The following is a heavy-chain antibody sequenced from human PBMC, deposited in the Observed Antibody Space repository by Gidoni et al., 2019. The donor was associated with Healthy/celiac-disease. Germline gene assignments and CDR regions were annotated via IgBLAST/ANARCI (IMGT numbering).Heavy chain of an antibody. J-gene: IGHJ6*02. D-gene: IGHD3-3*01. CDR2: ISGSGGST. CDR3: AKFQATTIFELVYYYGMDV. CDR1: GFTFSSYA. Sequence: EVQLLESGGGLVQPGGSLRLSCAASGFTFSSYAMSWVRQAPGKGLEWVSAISGSGGSTYYADSVKGRFTISRDNSKNTLYLQMNSLRAEDTAVYYCAKFQATTIFELVYYYGMDVWGQGTTVTVSS. V-gene: IGHV3-23*01.